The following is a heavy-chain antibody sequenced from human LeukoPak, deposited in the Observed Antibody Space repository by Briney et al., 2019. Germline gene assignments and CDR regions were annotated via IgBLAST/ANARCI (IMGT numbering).Heavy chain of an antibody. J-gene: IGHJ4*02. D-gene: IGHD2-2*01. V-gene: IGHV3-21*06. CDR1: GFTFSIFT. CDR3: AKEGYCSSATCHFDY. CDR2: ISSGSSYI. Sequence: PGGSLRLSCAASGFTFSIFTMSWVRQALGKGLEWVSSISSGSSYIYYADSVKGRFTISRGNAKNSLYLQMNSLRADDTAVYYCAKEGYCSSATCHFDYWGQGTLVTVSS.